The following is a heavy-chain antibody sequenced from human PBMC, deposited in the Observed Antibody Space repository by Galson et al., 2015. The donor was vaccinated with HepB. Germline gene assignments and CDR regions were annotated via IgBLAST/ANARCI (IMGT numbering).Heavy chain of an antibody. CDR1: GYTFTSYA. D-gene: IGHD2-21*02. CDR3: ARDRAYCGGDCPLPEGY. V-gene: IGHV1-3*01. CDR2: INAGNGNT. Sequence: SVKVSCKASGYTFTSYAMHWVRQVPGQRLEWMGWINAGNGNTKYSQKFQGRVTITRDTSASTAYMELSSLRSEDTAVYYCARDRAYCGGDCPLPEGYWGQGTLVTVSS. J-gene: IGHJ4*02.